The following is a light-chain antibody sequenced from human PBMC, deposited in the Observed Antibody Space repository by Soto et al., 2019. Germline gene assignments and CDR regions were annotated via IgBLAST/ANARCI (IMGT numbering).Light chain of an antibody. CDR3: QQRSSWPT. Sequence: EIVLTQSPATLSLSPGERATLSCRASQSVNSYLAWYQQKCGQAPRLLIYDTSNRTTGIPDRFSGSVSGTDFTLTIGSLEPEDFAVYYCQQRSSWPTFGQGTRLEIK. CDR2: DTS. CDR1: QSVNSY. V-gene: IGKV3-11*01. J-gene: IGKJ2*01.